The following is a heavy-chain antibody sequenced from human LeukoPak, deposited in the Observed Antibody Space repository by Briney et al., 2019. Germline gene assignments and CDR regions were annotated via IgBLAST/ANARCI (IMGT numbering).Heavy chain of an antibody. CDR3: SSENRPSIPKYVGSRGFDY. Sequence: ASVKVSCKASGYTFTSYYMHWARQAPGQGLEWMGIINPSGGSTSYAQKFQGRVTMTRDTSTSTVYMELSSLRSENTAVYYCSSENRPSIPKYVGSRGFDYWGQGTLVTVSS. J-gene: IGHJ4*02. CDR1: GYTFTSYY. V-gene: IGHV1-46*01. CDR2: INPSGGST. D-gene: IGHD2-15*01.